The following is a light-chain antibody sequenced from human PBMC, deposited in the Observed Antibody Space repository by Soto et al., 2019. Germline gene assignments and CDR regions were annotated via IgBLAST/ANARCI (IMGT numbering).Light chain of an antibody. CDR1: SSNIGNNY. Sequence: SLLTQPTSVSAAPGQKVTISCSGSSSNIGNNYVSWYQQLPGTAPKLLIYENNKRPSGIPDRFSGSKSGTSATLGITGLQTGDEADYYCGTWDSSLSAGVFGTGTKVTVL. V-gene: IGLV1-51*02. J-gene: IGLJ1*01. CDR3: GTWDSSLSAGV. CDR2: ENN.